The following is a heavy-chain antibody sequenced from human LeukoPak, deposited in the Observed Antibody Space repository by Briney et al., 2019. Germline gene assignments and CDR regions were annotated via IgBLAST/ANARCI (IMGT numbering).Heavy chain of an antibody. CDR1: GFTVSSNY. V-gene: IGHV3-66*01. CDR3: ARDNYGNYGMDV. J-gene: IGHJ6*02. Sequence: GGSLRLSRAASGFTVSSNYMSWVRQAPGKGLEWVSVIYSGGSTYYADSVKGRFTISRDNSKNTLYLQMNSLRAEDTAVYYCARDNYGNYGMDVWGQGTTVTVSS. CDR2: IYSGGST. D-gene: IGHD4-17*01.